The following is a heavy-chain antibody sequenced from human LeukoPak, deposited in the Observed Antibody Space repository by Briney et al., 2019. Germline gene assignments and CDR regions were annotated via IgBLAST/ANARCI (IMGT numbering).Heavy chain of an antibody. J-gene: IGHJ4*02. Sequence: SETLSLTCAVYGGSFSGYYWSWIRQPPGKGLEWIGEINHSGSTNYNPSLKSRVTISVDTSKNQFSLKLSSVTAADTAVYYCAKTGYSGSWPLYYFDYWGQGTLVTVSS. V-gene: IGHV4-34*01. CDR3: AKTGYSGSWPLYYFDY. CDR1: GGSFSGYY. D-gene: IGHD6-13*01. CDR2: INHSGST.